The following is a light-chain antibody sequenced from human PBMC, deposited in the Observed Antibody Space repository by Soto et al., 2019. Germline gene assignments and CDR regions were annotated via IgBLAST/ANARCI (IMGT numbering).Light chain of an antibody. Sequence: IEFVQSPGTLPFSPGERATLSCRASQSVNIYLAWYQQKPGQAPRLLIFGASSRATGIPARFSGSGSGTEFNLTISSLQSEDFAVYFCQQYDDWLRLTFGGGTKVDIK. J-gene: IGKJ4*01. CDR2: GAS. CDR3: QQYDDWLRLT. CDR1: QSVNIY. V-gene: IGKV3D-15*01.